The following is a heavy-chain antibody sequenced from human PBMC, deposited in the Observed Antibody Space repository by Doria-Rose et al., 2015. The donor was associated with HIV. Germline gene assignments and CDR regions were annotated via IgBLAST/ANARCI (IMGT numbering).Heavy chain of an antibody. CDR1: GASLSSPGMG. D-gene: IGHD6-13*01. Sequence: QITLKESGPVLVKPTETLTLTCTVSGASLSSPGMGVSWIRQPPGKALEWLAHILTDDARSYDTSLKSRLTISGGTSKRQVVLTMTDMDPVDTATYYCARIKSSRWYHKYYFDCGGRGTLVIVSA. CDR3: ARIKSSRWYHKYYFDC. CDR2: ILTDDAR. J-gene: IGHJ4*02. V-gene: IGHV2-26*01.